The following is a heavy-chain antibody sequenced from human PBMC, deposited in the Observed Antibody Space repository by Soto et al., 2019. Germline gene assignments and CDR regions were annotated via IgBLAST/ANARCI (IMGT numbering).Heavy chain of an antibody. CDR1: GGSFSGYY. CDR3: ARGARITIFGVVIRYYYYYGMDV. Sequence: SETLSLTCAVYGGSFSGYYWSWIRQPPGKGLEWIGEINHSGSTNYNPSLKSRVTISVATSKNQFSLKLSSVTAADTAVYYCARGARITIFGVVIRYYYYYGMDVWGQGTTVTVSS. D-gene: IGHD3-3*01. CDR2: INHSGST. V-gene: IGHV4-34*01. J-gene: IGHJ6*02.